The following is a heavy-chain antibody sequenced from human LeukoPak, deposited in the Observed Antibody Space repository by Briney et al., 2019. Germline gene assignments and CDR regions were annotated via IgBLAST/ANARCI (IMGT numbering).Heavy chain of an antibody. V-gene: IGHV3-74*01. CDR1: GFTFSSYW. CDR3: VSHVYGGSPFDI. J-gene: IGHJ3*02. CDR2: INTDGSTT. D-gene: IGHD4-23*01. Sequence: PGGSLSPSCAASGFTFSSYWMHWVRQVPGKGLVWVSRINTDGSTTSYADSVKGRFTISRDNAENTLYLQMNSLRAEDTAVYHCVSHVYGGSPFDIWGQGTMVTVSS.